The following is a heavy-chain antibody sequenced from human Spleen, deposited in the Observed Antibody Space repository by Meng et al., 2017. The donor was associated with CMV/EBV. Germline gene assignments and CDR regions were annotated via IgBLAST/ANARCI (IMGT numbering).Heavy chain of an antibody. CDR2: VNGNSGAK. V-gene: IGHV1-2*02. D-gene: IGHD2-2*02. J-gene: IGHJ4*02. CDR1: RYTFNGYY. Sequence: KASRYTFNGYYMNWVRPAPGQGLEWMGWVNGNSGAKDYAQKFQGRVTMTRDTSISTAYMELSRLRSDDTAVYYCARGYCSGASCYIDDWGQGTLVTVSS. CDR3: ARGYCSGASCYIDD.